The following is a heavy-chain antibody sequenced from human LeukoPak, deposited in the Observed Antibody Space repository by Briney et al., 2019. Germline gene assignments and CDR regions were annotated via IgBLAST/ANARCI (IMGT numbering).Heavy chain of an antibody. D-gene: IGHD1-26*01. CDR2: IYPGDSDT. CDR3: ARGGDSGSYHNWFDP. V-gene: IGHV5-51*01. CDR1: GYSFTSSW. J-gene: IGHJ5*02. Sequence: GESLKISGKGSGYSFTSSWIGWVRQMPGKGLGWMGIIYPGDSDTRYSPSFQGQVTISADKSISTAYLQWSSLKASDTAMYYCARGGDSGSYHNWFDPRGQGTLVTVSS.